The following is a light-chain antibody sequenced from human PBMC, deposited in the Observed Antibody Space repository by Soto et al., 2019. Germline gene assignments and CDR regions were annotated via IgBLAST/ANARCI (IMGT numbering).Light chain of an antibody. J-gene: IGLJ2*01. V-gene: IGLV2-11*01. Sequence: QSALTQPRSVSGSPGQSVTISCTGTSSDVGGYNYVSWYQQHPGKAPKLMIYDVSKRPSGVPDRFSGSKSGNTASLTISGLQAEDEADYYCRSYAGSYVFGGGTKVTVL. CDR3: RSYAGSYV. CDR2: DVS. CDR1: SSDVGGYNY.